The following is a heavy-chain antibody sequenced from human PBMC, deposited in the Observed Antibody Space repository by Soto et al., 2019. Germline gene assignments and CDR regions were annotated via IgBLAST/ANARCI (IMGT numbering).Heavy chain of an antibody. D-gene: IGHD3-10*01. Sequence: EVQLLESGGGLVQPGGSLRLSCAASRFTFSSYGMTWVRQAPGKGLELVSVISSSGDSTYYADSVKGRFTISRDNSKNALYLQMNSLRAEDTAVYYCAKDVGYSASYFDAFDIWGQGTMVTVSA. CDR1: RFTFSSYG. J-gene: IGHJ3*02. CDR2: ISSSGDST. CDR3: AKDVGYSASYFDAFDI. V-gene: IGHV3-23*01.